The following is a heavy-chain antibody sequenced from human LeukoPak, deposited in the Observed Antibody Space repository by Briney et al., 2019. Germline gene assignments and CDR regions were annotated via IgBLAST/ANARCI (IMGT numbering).Heavy chain of an antibody. CDR3: AKDFEGSYGY. V-gene: IGHV3-23*01. CDR2: ISGSGGST. J-gene: IGHJ4*02. CDR1: GFAFSSYA. Sequence: GGSLRLSCAASGFAFSSYAMSWVRQAPGKGLEWVSTISGSGGSTYYADSVRGRFTISRDNSKNRLYLQMNGLRAEDTAVYYCAKDFEGSYGYWGLGTLVTVSS. D-gene: IGHD3-9*01.